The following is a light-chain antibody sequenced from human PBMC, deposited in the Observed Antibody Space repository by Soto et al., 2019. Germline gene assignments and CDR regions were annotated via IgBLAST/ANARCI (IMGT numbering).Light chain of an antibody. CDR3: ASYTSRGTRV. CDR1: TSDIGAYNY. V-gene: IGLV2-11*01. J-gene: IGLJ1*01. Sequence: QSALTQPRSVSGSPGQSVTISCTGTTSDIGAYNYVSWYQQHPGKAPKLIIYGVSKRPSGVPERFSGSKSDSTASLTISGLQAEDEADYYCASYTSRGTRVFGTGTKLTVL. CDR2: GVS.